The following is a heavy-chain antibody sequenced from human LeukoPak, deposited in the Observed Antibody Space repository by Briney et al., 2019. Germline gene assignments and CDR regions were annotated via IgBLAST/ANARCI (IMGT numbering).Heavy chain of an antibody. Sequence: GGSLRLSCAASGFTFSSYAMSWVRQAPGKGLDWVSAISVSGGVTYYADSVKGRFTISRDNSKNTLYLQMNSLRAEDTALYYCASLCSSTSCYNYWGQGTLVTVSA. CDR1: GFTFSSYA. CDR3: ASLCSSTSCYNY. CDR2: ISVSGGVT. J-gene: IGHJ4*02. D-gene: IGHD2-2*02. V-gene: IGHV3-23*01.